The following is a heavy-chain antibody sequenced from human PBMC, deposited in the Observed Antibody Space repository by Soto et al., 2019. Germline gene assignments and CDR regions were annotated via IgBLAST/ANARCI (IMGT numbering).Heavy chain of an antibody. CDR1: GFTVSSNY. J-gene: IGHJ5*02. Sequence: GGSLRLSCAASGFTVSSNYMSWVRQAPGKGLEWVSVIYSGGSTYYADSVKGRFTISRDNSKNTLYLQMNSLRAEDTAVYYCATVTTVGWFDPWGQGTLVTVSS. D-gene: IGHD4-17*01. CDR2: IYSGGST. CDR3: ATVTTVGWFDP. V-gene: IGHV3-53*01.